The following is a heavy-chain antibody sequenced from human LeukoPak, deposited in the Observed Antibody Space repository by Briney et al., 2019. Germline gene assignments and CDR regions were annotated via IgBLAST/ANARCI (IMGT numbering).Heavy chain of an antibody. CDR3: ATEQLEPGLDAFDI. J-gene: IGHJ3*02. D-gene: IGHD1-1*01. CDR1: GYTLTELS. Sequence: ASVKVSCKVSGYTLTELSMHWVRQAPAKGLEWMGGFDPEDGETIYAQKFQGRVTMTEDTSTDTAYMELSSLRSEDTAVYYCATEQLEPGLDAFDIWGQGTMVTVSS. CDR2: FDPEDGET. V-gene: IGHV1-24*01.